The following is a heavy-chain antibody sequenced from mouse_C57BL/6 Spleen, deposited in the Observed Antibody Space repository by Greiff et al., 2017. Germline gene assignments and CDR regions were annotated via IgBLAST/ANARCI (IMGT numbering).Heavy chain of an antibody. CDR2: IYPGSGNT. CDR3: ARGSDYGSSTGGYAMDY. D-gene: IGHD1-1*01. Sequence: VQLQQSGPELVKPGASVKISCKASGYSFTSYYIHWVKQRPGQGLEWIGWIYPGSGNTKYNEKFKGKATLTADTSSSTAYMQLSSLTSEDSAVYYCARGSDYGSSTGGYAMDYWGQGTSVTVSS. J-gene: IGHJ4*01. CDR1: GYSFTSYY. V-gene: IGHV1-66*01.